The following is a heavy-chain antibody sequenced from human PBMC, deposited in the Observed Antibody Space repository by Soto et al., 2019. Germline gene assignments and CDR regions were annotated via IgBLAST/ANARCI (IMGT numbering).Heavy chain of an antibody. V-gene: IGHV3-30-3*01. CDR3: APGSSSSWYYGLDV. J-gene: IGHJ6*02. CDR1: GYSFSSYA. D-gene: IGHD6-13*01. Sequence: GGSLRLSCAASGYSFSSYAMHWVRQAPGKGLEWVAVISSDGYTQYYADSVEGRFTISRDNSRNTMYLQMHSLRIEDTAVYYCAPGSSSSWYYGLDVWGQGTTVTVSS. CDR2: ISSDGYTQ.